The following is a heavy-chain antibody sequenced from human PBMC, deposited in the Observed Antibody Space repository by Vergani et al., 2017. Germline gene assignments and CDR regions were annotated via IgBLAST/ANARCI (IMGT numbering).Heavy chain of an antibody. CDR3: ARATRTGGGYYYGSGETYYYYYMDV. J-gene: IGHJ6*03. CDR2: IIPIFGTA. D-gene: IGHD3-10*01. CDR1: GGTFSSYA. V-gene: IGHV1-69*06. Sequence: QVQLVQSGAEVKKPGSSVKVSCKASGGTFSSYAISWVRQAPGQGLEWMGGIIPIFGTANYAQTFQGRVTITADKSTSTAYMELSSLRSEDTAVYYCARATRTGGGYYYGSGETYYYYYMDVWGKGTTVTVSS.